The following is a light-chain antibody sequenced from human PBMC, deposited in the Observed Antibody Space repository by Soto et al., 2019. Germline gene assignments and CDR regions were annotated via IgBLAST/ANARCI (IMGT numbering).Light chain of an antibody. CDR1: SSNIGSNT. J-gene: IGLJ2*01. CDR3: AAWDDSLNSVV. V-gene: IGLV1-44*01. Sequence: QSVLTQPPSASGTPGQRVTISCSGSSSNIGSNTVNWYQQLPGTAPQLLIYSNNQRPSGVPDRFSGSKSGTSASLDISGLQSEDEADYYCAAWDDSLNSVVFGGGTKVTVL. CDR2: SNN.